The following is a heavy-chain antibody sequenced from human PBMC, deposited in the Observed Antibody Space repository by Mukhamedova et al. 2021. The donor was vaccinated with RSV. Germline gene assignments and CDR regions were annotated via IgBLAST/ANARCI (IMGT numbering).Heavy chain of an antibody. J-gene: IGHJ4*02. CDR3: ARGYYGSGSYYKSPLPFDY. CDR2: IYYSGST. V-gene: IGHV4-59*01. Sequence: RQPPGKGLEWIGYIYYSGSTNYNPSLKSRVTISVDTSKNQFSLKLSSVTAAGTAVYYCARGYYGSGSYYKSPLPFDYWGQGTLVTV. D-gene: IGHD3-10*01.